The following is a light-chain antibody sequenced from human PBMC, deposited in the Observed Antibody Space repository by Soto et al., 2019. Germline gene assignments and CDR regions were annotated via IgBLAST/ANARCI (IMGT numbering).Light chain of an antibody. CDR3: QQYASSPRT. V-gene: IGKV3-20*01. Sequence: EIVLTQSPGTLSLSPGERATLSCRASQSVSSSYLAWYLQKPGQAPRLLIYGASSRATGVPDRFSGSGSGTDFTLTISRLEPEDFAVYYCQQYASSPRTFGQGTKVDIK. J-gene: IGKJ1*01. CDR1: QSVSSSY. CDR2: GAS.